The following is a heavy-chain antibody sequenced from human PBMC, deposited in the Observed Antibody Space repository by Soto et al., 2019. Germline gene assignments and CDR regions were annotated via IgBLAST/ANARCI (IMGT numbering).Heavy chain of an antibody. D-gene: IGHD2-15*01. Sequence: ASVTVSCQASGYIFTAYSMHWVRQAPGQGLEWMGVVNPSGGSTNYAQKFQGRITMTRDTSTSTVYMDLSSLTSEDTAVYYCAREENCSDGICYSEYFQRWGQGTLVTVSS. J-gene: IGHJ1*01. V-gene: IGHV1-46*01. CDR3: AREENCSDGICYSEYFQR. CDR1: GYIFTAYS. CDR2: VNPSGGST.